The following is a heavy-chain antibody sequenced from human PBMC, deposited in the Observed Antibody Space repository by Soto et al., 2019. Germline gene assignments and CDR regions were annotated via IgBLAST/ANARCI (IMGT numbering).Heavy chain of an antibody. J-gene: IGHJ6*02. Sequence: EVQLVESGGGLVQPGGSLRLSCAASGFTFSTYWMTWVRQAPGKGLEWVAHVKQDGSEKYNVDSVKGRFTISRDNAKNSLYLQMNSLRPEDTALYFCAKDDSNRWYNYYAMDVWGQGTTVTVSS. V-gene: IGHV3-7*04. CDR1: GFTFSTYW. D-gene: IGHD3-22*01. CDR2: VKQDGSEK. CDR3: AKDDSNRWYNYYAMDV.